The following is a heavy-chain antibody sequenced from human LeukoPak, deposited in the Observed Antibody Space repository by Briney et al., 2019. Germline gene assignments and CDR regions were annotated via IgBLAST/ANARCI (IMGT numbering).Heavy chain of an antibody. CDR1: GFTFSSYA. D-gene: IGHD6-13*01. Sequence: GGSLRLSCAASGFTFSSYAMSWVRQAPGKGLEWVSAISGSGGSTYYADSVKGRFTISRDNSKNTLYLQMNSLRAEDTAVYYCAKGTSSIAAAGTYYFDYWGQGTLVTVSS. V-gene: IGHV3-23*01. J-gene: IGHJ4*02. CDR2: ISGSGGST. CDR3: AKGTSSIAAAGTYYFDY.